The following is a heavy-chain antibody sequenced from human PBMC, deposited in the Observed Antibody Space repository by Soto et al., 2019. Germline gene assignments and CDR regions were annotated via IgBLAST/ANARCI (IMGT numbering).Heavy chain of an antibody. D-gene: IGHD2-15*01. V-gene: IGHV4-39*01. Sequence: PSETLSLTCTVSGGSIRSSSYYWGWIRQPPGKGLEWIGSIYYSGSTYYNPSLKSRVTISVDTSKNQFSLKLSSVTAADTAVYYCARLPNVVRSWFDPWGQGTLVTVSS. CDR1: GGSIRSSSYY. J-gene: IGHJ5*02. CDR3: ARLPNVVRSWFDP. CDR2: IYYSGST.